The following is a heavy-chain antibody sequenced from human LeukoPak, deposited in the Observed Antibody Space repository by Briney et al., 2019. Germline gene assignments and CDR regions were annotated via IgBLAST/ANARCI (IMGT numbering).Heavy chain of an antibody. CDR1: GFTFSSYA. J-gene: IGHJ3*02. D-gene: IGHD3-22*01. Sequence: GGSLRLSCAASGFTFSSYAMHWVRQAPGKGLEYVSAISSNGGSTYYANSVKGRFTISRDNSKNTLYLQMGSLRAEDMAVYYYAREQDSSGYYHTGPVGAFDIWGQGTMVTVSS. CDR3: AREQDSSGYYHTGPVGAFDI. V-gene: IGHV3-64*01. CDR2: ISSNGGST.